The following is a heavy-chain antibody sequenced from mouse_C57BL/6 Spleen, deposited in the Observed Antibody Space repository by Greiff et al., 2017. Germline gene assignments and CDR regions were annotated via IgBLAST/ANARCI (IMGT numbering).Heavy chain of an antibody. J-gene: IGHJ4*01. CDR2: INPYNGDT. Sequence: EVKLVESGPELVKPGDSVKISCKASGYSFTGYFMNWVMQSHGKSLEWIGRINPYNGDTFYNQKFKGKATLTVDKSSSTAHMELRSLTSEDSAVYYCARWYYGSSYAMDYWGQGTSVTVSS. V-gene: IGHV1-20*01. CDR3: ARWYYGSSYAMDY. CDR1: GYSFTGYF. D-gene: IGHD1-1*01.